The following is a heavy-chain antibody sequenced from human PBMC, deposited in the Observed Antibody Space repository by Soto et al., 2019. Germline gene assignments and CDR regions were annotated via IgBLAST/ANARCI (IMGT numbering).Heavy chain of an antibody. Sequence: GGSLRLSCAASGFPFSNAWMNWVRQAPRKRLERVGRIKSKTDGGTTDYAAPVKGRFTISRDDSKNTLYLQMNSLKTEDTAVYYCTTDLSYDFWSGYQPVAFYIWGQGTMVTVSS. D-gene: IGHD3-3*01. CDR1: GFPFSNAW. J-gene: IGHJ3*02. V-gene: IGHV3-15*07. CDR2: IKSKTDGGTT. CDR3: TTDLSYDFWSGYQPVAFYI.